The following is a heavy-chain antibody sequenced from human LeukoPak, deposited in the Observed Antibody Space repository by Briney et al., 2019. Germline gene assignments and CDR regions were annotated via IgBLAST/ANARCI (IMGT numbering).Heavy chain of an antibody. Sequence: ASVKVSFKASGYTFTSYGISWVRQAPGQGLEWMGWISAYNGNTNYAQKLQGRVTMTTDTSTSTAYMELRSLRSDDTAVYYCARGGPVIVGASGAFDIWGQGTMVTVSS. CDR3: ARGGPVIVGASGAFDI. CDR1: GYTFTSYG. J-gene: IGHJ3*02. D-gene: IGHD1-26*01. CDR2: ISAYNGNT. V-gene: IGHV1-18*04.